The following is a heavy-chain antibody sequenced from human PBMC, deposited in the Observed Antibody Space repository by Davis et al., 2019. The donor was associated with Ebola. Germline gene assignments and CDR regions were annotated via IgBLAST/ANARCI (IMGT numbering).Heavy chain of an antibody. J-gene: IGHJ4*02. Sequence: GESLKISCAASGFTFSSYAMHWVRQAPGQGLEWVAVISYDGSNKYYADSVKGRFTISRDNSKNTLYLQMNSLRAEGTAVYYCARDGWYYDSSGYRSGFDYWGQGTLVTVSS. V-gene: IGHV3-30-3*01. CDR3: ARDGWYYDSSGYRSGFDY. CDR2: ISYDGSNK. D-gene: IGHD3-22*01. CDR1: GFTFSSYA.